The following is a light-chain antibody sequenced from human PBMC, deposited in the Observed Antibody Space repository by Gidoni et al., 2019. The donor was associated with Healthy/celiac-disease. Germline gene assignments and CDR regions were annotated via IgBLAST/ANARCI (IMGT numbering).Light chain of an antibody. J-gene: IGLJ3*02. CDR2: GTS. Sequence: QSVLTPPPSVSGAPGQRVTISCTGSSSNIGAGYDVHWYQQLPGTAPKLLIYGTSNRPSGVPDRFSGSKSGTSASLAITGLQAEDEADYYCQSYDSSLSGSWVFGGGTKLTVL. V-gene: IGLV1-40*01. CDR1: SSNIGAGYD. CDR3: QSYDSSLSGSWV.